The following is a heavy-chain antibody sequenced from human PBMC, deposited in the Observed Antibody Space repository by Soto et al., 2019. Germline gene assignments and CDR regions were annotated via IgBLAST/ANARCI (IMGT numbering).Heavy chain of an antibody. D-gene: IGHD2-15*01. CDR1: GGSISSGGYS. CDR3: ARRPLL. V-gene: IGHV4-30-2*01. CDR2: IYHSGST. Sequence: QLQLQESGSRMVTPSQTLSLTCAVSGGSISSGGYSWSWIRQPPGKGMELIGYIYHSGSTYYNPSLRSRVTISVDRSKHQFALKLSSVTAADTAVYYCARRPLLWGQGTRVTCSS. J-gene: IGHJ4*02.